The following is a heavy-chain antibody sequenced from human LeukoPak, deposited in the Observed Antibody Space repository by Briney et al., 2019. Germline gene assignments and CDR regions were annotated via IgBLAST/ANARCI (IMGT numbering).Heavy chain of an antibody. CDR2: ISWDGGST. V-gene: IGHV3-43D*04. D-gene: IGHD2-21*02. CDR1: GFTFDDYA. CDR3: AKAAYCGGDCYPEEYYFDY. J-gene: IGHJ4*02. Sequence: GGSLRLSCAASGFTFDDYAMHWVRRAPGKGLEWVSLISWDGGSTYYADSVKGRFTISRDNSKNSLYLQMNSLRAEDTALYYCAKAAYCGGDCYPEEYYFDYWGQGTLVIVSS.